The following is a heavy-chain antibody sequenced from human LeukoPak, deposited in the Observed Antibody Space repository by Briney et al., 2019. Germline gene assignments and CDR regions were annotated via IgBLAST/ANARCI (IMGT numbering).Heavy chain of an antibody. Sequence: SETLSLTCAVYGGSFSGYYWSWIRQPPGKGLEWIGEINHSGSTNYNPSLKSRVTISVDTSKNQSSLKLSSVTAADTAVYYCARKGPSGYCSSTSCYFFHYYYMDVWGKGTTVTVSS. CDR1: GGSFSGYY. CDR3: ARKGPSGYCSSTSCYFFHYYYMDV. J-gene: IGHJ6*03. CDR2: INHSGST. D-gene: IGHD2-2*01. V-gene: IGHV4-34*01.